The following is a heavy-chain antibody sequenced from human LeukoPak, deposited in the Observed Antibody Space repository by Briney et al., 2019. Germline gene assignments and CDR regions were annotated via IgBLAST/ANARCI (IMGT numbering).Heavy chain of an antibody. CDR2: FDPQDADA. CDR3: TLDSRTYGSGSGFDP. CDR1: GYSVTDVS. J-gene: IGHJ5*02. V-gene: IGHV1-24*01. Sequence: SVRLSCKLSGYSVTDVSIHWGRQPPGQGLEWLGGFDPQDADAIYIDIFQARVTMTQDTTTHTAYTALTSPTSHATPVFFFTLDSRTYGSGSGFDPWGQG. D-gene: IGHD3-10*01.